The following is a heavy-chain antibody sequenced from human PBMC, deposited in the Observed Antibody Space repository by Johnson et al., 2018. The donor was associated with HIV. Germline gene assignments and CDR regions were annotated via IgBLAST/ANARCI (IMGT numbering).Heavy chain of an antibody. CDR1: GFTFSNYD. CDR2: IGTAGDT. D-gene: IGHD3-16*01. V-gene: IGHV3-13*01. CDR3: AKDWADQDVFDI. Sequence: VQLVESGGGLVQPGGSLRLSCAASGFTFSNYDMHWVRQATGKGLDWVSAIGTAGDTYFPGPVKGRFTISRENAKNSLYLQMNSLRAEDTALYYCAKDWADQDVFDIWGQGTMVTVSS. J-gene: IGHJ3*02.